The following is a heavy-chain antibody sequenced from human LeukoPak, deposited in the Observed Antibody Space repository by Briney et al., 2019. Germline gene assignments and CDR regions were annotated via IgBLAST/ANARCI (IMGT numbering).Heavy chain of an antibody. CDR2: IYYSGST. Sequence: SKTLSLTCTVSGGSISSSSYYWGWIRQPPGKGLEWIGSIYYSGSTYYNPSLKSRVTISVDTSKNQFSLKLSSVTAADTAVYYCARQGYSSGWYYFDYWGQGTLVTVPS. V-gene: IGHV4-39*01. J-gene: IGHJ4*02. D-gene: IGHD6-19*01. CDR3: ARQGYSSGWYYFDY. CDR1: GGSISSSSYY.